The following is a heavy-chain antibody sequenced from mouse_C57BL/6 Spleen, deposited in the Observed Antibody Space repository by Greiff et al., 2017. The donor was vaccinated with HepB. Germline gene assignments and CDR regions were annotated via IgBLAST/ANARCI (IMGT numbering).Heavy chain of an antibody. CDR2: IDPSDSYT. J-gene: IGHJ1*03. CDR1: GYTFTSYW. CDR3: ALITTVVAHWYFDV. D-gene: IGHD1-1*01. V-gene: IGHV1-59*01. Sequence: VQLQQPGAELVRPGTSVKLSCKASGYTFTSYWMHWVKQRPGQGLEWIGVIDPSDSYTNYNQKFKGKATLTVDTSSSTAYMQLSSLTSEDSAVYYCALITTVVAHWYFDVWGTGTTVTVSS.